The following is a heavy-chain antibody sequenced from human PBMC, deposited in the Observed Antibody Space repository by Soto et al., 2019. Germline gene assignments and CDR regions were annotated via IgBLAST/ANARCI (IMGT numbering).Heavy chain of an antibody. D-gene: IGHD5-12*01. CDR1: GFTFDEYG. CDR3: ARVPPGGYSGYDSAFDI. CDR2: INWNGGST. Sequence: GGSLRLSCAASGFTFDEYGMSWVRQAPGKGLEWVSGINWNGGSTGYADSVKGRFTISRDNAKNSLYLQMNSLRAEDTALYYCARVPPGGYSGYDSAFDIWGQGTMVTVSS. J-gene: IGHJ3*02. V-gene: IGHV3-20*04.